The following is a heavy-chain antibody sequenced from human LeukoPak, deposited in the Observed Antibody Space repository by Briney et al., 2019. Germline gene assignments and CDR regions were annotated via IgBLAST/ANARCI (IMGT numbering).Heavy chain of an antibody. V-gene: IGHV1-46*01. J-gene: IGHJ4*02. D-gene: IGHD6-6*01. CDR1: GYTFTSYY. CDR3: AREYSSSSGVFVY. CDR2: INPSSSSA. Sequence: GASVKVSCKASGYTFTSYYMHWVRQAPGQGLEWMGIINPSSSSASYAQKFQGRVTMTRDTSTSTLYMELSSLRSEDTAVYYCAREYSSSSGVFVYWGQGTLVTVFS.